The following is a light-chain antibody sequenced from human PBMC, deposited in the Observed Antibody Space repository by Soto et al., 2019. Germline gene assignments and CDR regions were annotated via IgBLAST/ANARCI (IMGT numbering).Light chain of an antibody. V-gene: IGLV2-14*01. Sequence: QSALTQPASVSGSPGQSITISCTGTSSDVGGYNYVSWYQQHPGKAPKLMIYEVSNRPSGGSNRFSGSESGNTASLTISGLQAEDEADYYCSSYTSSSTRVFGGGTKLTVL. CDR2: EVS. CDR3: SSYTSSSTRV. CDR1: SSDVGGYNY. J-gene: IGLJ3*02.